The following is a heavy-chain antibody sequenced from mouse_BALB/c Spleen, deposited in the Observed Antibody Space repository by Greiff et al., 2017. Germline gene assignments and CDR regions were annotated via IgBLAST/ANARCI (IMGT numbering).Heavy chain of an antibody. J-gene: IGHJ3*01. Sequence: QVQLKQPGAELVKPGASVKMSCKASGYTFTSYNMHWVKQTPGQGLEWIGAIYPGNGDTSYNQKFKGKATLTADKSSSTAYMQLSSLTSEDSAVYYCASGDDYDGSWFAYWGQGTLVTVSA. CDR1: GYTFTSYN. CDR3: ASGDDYDGSWFAY. V-gene: IGHV1-12*01. D-gene: IGHD2-4*01. CDR2: IYPGNGDT.